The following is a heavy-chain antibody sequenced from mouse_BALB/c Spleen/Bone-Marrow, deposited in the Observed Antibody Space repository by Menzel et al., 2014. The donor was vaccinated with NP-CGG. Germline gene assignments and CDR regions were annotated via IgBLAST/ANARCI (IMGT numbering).Heavy chain of an antibody. D-gene: IGHD1-1*01. Sequence: VHLVESGAELVRPGSSVKISCKASGYVFSSYWMIWVRQRPGQGLEWIGQIYPGDGDTNYNGKFKGKATLTADKSSSTAYMQLSSLTSEDSAVYFCARSEYGSNYDYWGQGTTLTVSS. CDR2: IYPGDGDT. V-gene: IGHV1-80*01. CDR1: GYVFSSYW. CDR3: ARSEYGSNYDY. J-gene: IGHJ2*01.